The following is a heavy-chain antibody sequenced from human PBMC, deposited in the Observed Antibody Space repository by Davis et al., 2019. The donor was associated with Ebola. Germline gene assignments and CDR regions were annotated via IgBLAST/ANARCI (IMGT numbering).Heavy chain of an antibody. Sequence: KVSCKGSGYSFTSYWIGWVRQMPGKGLEWMGIIYPGDSDTRYSPSFQGQVTISADKSISTAYLQWSSLKASDTAMYYCARQPVVPAALFDYWGQGTLVTVSS. J-gene: IGHJ4*02. V-gene: IGHV5-51*01. D-gene: IGHD2-2*01. CDR3: ARQPVVPAALFDY. CDR2: IYPGDSDT. CDR1: GYSFTSYW.